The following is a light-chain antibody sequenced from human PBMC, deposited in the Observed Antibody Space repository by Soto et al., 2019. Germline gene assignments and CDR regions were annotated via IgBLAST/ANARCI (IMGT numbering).Light chain of an antibody. CDR3: QQYGNSIFT. J-gene: IGKJ3*01. V-gene: IGKV3-20*01. Sequence: EIVLRQSPGTLSLSPGKRATLSCRASQSVRSSYLAWYQQKPGQAPRLLIYGTSSRATGIPDRFSGSGSETDFTLTISSLEPEDFAVYYCQQYGNSIFTFGPGTKVDIK. CDR1: QSVRSSY. CDR2: GTS.